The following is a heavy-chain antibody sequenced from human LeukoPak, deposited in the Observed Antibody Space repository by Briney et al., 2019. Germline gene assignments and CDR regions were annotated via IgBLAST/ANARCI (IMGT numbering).Heavy chain of an antibody. Sequence: GTSVKLSCTASGFTFTSSVVQWVRQARGQRLEWIGWIFVGSGNTNYAQKFQERVTITRDMSTSTAYMELSSLRFEDTAVYYCAADRAGSYLRFVYWGQGTPVTVSS. V-gene: IGHV1-58*01. CDR2: IFVGSGNT. CDR1: GFTFTSSV. CDR3: AADRAGSYLRFVY. D-gene: IGHD3-10*01. J-gene: IGHJ4*02.